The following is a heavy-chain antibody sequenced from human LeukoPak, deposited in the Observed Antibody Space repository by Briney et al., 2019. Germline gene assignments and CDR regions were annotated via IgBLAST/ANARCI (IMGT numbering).Heavy chain of an antibody. D-gene: IGHD3-3*01. CDR2: IIPIFGTA. V-gene: IGHV1-69*13. J-gene: IGHJ4*02. Sequence: ASVKVPCKASGGTFSSYAISWVRQAPGQGLEWMGGIIPIFGTANYAQKFQGRVTITADESTSTAYMELSSLRSEDTAVYYCARDRRFGIETDFDYWGQGTLVTVSS. CDR1: GGTFSSYA. CDR3: ARDRRFGIETDFDY.